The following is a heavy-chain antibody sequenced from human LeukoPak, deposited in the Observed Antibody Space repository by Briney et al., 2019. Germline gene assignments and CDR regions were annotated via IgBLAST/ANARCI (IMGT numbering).Heavy chain of an antibody. Sequence: GGSLRLSCAASGFTFSSYAMSWVRQAPGKGLEWVSAISSSGGSTYHADSVKGRFTISRDNSKNTLYMQMNSLRVEDTAVYYCARYCTTTSCYGSYYSYGMDVWGQGTMVTVSS. CDR1: GFTFSSYA. CDR3: ARYCTTTSCYGSYYSYGMDV. V-gene: IGHV3-23*01. D-gene: IGHD2-2*01. CDR2: ISSSGGST. J-gene: IGHJ6*02.